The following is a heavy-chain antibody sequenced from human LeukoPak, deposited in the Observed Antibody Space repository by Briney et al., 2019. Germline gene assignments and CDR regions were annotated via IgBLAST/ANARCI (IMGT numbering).Heavy chain of an antibody. V-gene: IGHV4-39*07. CDR1: GGSISSSSYY. CDR3: ARARPYYYYMDV. J-gene: IGHJ6*03. Sequence: PSETLSLTCTVSGGSISSSSYYWGWIRQPPGKGLEWIGEINHSGSTNYNPSLKSRVTISVDTSKNQFSLKLSSVTAADTAVYYCARARPYYYYMDVWGKGTTVTVSS. CDR2: INHSGST.